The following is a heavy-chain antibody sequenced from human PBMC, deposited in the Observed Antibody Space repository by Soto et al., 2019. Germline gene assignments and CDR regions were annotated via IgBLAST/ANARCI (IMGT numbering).Heavy chain of an antibody. D-gene: IGHD4-17*01. CDR2: IWYDGSNK. V-gene: IGHV3-33*01. Sequence: QVQLVESGGGVVQPGRSLRLSCAASGFTFSSYGMHWVRQAPGKGLEWVAVIWYDGSNKYYADSVKGRFTISRDNSKNTLYLQMNSLRAEDTAVYYCARDDYGERYYYGMDVWGQGTTVTVSS. CDR3: ARDDYGERYYYGMDV. CDR1: GFTFSSYG. J-gene: IGHJ6*02.